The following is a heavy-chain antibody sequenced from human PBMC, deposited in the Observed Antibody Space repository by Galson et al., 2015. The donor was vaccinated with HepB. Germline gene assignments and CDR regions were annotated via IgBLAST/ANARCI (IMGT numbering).Heavy chain of an antibody. CDR2: ISGSGGST. V-gene: IGHV3-23*01. D-gene: IGHD3-10*01. Sequence: SLRLSCAASGFTFSSYAMSWVRQAPGKGLEWVSAISGSGGSTYYADSVKGRFTISRDNSKNTLYLQMNSLRAEDTAVYYCAKDHRGAGARFDYWGQGTLVTVSS. CDR1: GFTFSSYA. J-gene: IGHJ4*02. CDR3: AKDHRGAGARFDY.